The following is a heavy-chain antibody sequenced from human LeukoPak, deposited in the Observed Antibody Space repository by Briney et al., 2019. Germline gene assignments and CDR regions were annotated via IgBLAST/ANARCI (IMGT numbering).Heavy chain of an antibody. CDR1: GGSISSYY. V-gene: IGHV4-59*08. CDR2: IYHSGST. D-gene: IGHD3-10*01. J-gene: IGHJ4*02. Sequence: SETLSLTCTVSGGSISSYYWSWIRQPPGKGLEWIGSIYHSGSTYYNPSLKSRVTISVDTSKNQFSLKLSSVTAADTAVYYCARTAKYYYGSETYYFFDYWGQGTLVTVSS. CDR3: ARTAKYYYGSETYYFFDY.